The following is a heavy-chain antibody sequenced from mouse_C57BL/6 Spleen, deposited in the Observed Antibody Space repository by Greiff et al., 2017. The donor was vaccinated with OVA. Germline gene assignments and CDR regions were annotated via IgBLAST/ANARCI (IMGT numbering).Heavy chain of an antibody. J-gene: IGHJ4*01. V-gene: IGHV1-9*01. D-gene: IGHD1-1*01. Sequence: QVQLQQSGAELMKPGASVKLSCKATGYTFTGYWIEWVKQRPGHGLEWIGEILPGSGSTNYNEKFKGKATFTADTSSNTAYLQLNSLTAEESAIYCCTRITTVNYAMDYWGQGTSVTVSS. CDR2: ILPGSGST. CDR3: TRITTVNYAMDY. CDR1: GYTFTGYW.